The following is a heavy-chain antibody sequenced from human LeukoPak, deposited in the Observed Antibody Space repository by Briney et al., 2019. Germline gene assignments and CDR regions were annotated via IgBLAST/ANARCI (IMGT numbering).Heavy chain of an antibody. Sequence: GGSLRLSCAASGFTFSSYGMHWVRQAPGKGLEWVAVIWYDGSNKYYADSVKGRFTISRDNSKNTLYLQMNSLRAEDTAVYYCAGQKGYCSGGSCYEPPDYWGQGTLVTVSS. V-gene: IGHV3-33*01. CDR3: AGQKGYCSGGSCYEPPDY. CDR1: GFTFSSYG. J-gene: IGHJ4*02. CDR2: IWYDGSNK. D-gene: IGHD2-15*01.